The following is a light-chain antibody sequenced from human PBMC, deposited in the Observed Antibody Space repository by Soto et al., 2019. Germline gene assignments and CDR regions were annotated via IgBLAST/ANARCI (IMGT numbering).Light chain of an antibody. CDR2: AAS. V-gene: IGKV1-12*01. Sequence: DIQMTQSPSSVSASVGARVPITCRASQDISTWLAWYQQKPGKAPKLLIYAASSLFSGVPSRFSGSGSGTDFTLTISSLQPEDFATYYCQQADSLPLVTFGQGTRLEI. CDR1: QDISTW. CDR3: QQADSLPLVT. J-gene: IGKJ5*01.